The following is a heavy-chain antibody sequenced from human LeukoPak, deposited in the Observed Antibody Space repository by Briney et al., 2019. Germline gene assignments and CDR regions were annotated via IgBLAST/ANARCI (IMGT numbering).Heavy chain of an antibody. CDR2: IYYSGST. D-gene: IGHD3-3*01. V-gene: IGHV4-59*01. Sequence: SETLSLTYTVSGGSISSYYWSWIRQPPGKGLEWIGYIYYSGSTNYNPSLKSRVTISVDTSKSQFSLKLSSVTAADTAVYYCASSITIFGVVDYWGQGTLVTVSS. CDR1: GGSISSYY. CDR3: ASSITIFGVVDY. J-gene: IGHJ4*02.